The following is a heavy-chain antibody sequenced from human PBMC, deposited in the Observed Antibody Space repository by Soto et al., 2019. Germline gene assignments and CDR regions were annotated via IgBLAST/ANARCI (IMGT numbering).Heavy chain of an antibody. CDR1: GGTFSSYA. CDR2: IIPIFGTA. V-gene: IGHV1-69*13. D-gene: IGHD1-26*01. CDR3: ASCNLYPGIVGATYYCYGMDV. J-gene: IGHJ6*02. Sequence: SVKVSCKASGGTFSSYAISWVRQAPGQGLEWMGGIIPIFGTANYAQKFQGRVTITADESTSTAYMELSSLRSEDTAVYYCASCNLYPGIVGATYYCYGMDVWGQGTTVTVSS.